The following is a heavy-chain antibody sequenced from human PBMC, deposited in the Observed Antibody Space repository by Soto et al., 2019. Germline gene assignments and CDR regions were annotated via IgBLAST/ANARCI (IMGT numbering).Heavy chain of an antibody. Sequence: GGSLRLSCAASGFTFSTYEMNWVRQAPGKGLEWVSYISSGGSSIYYADSVKGRFTISRDNAKNALYLQMNSLRAKDTAVYYCARDCPDYDDCASHFDYWGQGTLVTVSS. CDR2: ISSGGSSI. CDR1: GFTFSTYE. CDR3: ARDCPDYDDCASHFDY. D-gene: IGHD4-17*01. V-gene: IGHV3-48*03. J-gene: IGHJ4*02.